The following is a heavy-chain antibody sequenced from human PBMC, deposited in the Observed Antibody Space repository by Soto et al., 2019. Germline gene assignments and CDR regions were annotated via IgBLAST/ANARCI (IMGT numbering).Heavy chain of an antibody. CDR1: GFTFRSAH. V-gene: IGHV3-66*01. Sequence: EVQLVDSGGVLVQPGGSLRLSCAASGFTFRSAHMTWVRQAPGKGLEWVSVIYSDGTTKYADSVRGRFTISRDNSKNTLYLQMNSLRAEDTAVYFCATLSTAGSWGQGTLVTVSS. CDR2: IYSDGTT. CDR3: ATLSTAGS. J-gene: IGHJ5*02.